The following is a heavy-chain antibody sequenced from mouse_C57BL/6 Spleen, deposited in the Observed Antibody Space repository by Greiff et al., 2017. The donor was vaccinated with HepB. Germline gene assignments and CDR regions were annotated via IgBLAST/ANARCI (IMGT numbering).Heavy chain of an antibody. D-gene: IGHD1-1*01. V-gene: IGHV1-55*01. CDR3: ATEGDITTVVADY. J-gene: IGHJ2*01. CDR1: GYTFTSYW. Sequence: VQLQQSGAELVKPGASVKMSCKASGYTFTSYWITWVKQRPGQGLEWIGDIYPGSGSTNYNEKFKSKATLTVDTSSSTAYMQLSSLTSEDSAVYYCATEGDITTVVADYWGQGTTLTVSS. CDR2: IYPGSGST.